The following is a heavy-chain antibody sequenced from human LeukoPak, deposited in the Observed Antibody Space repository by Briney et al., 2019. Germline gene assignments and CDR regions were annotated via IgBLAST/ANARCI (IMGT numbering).Heavy chain of an antibody. D-gene: IGHD3-3*01. CDR1: GFTFDDYA. J-gene: IGHJ4*02. CDR2: ISWNSGSI. V-gene: IGHV3-9*01. CDR3: AKVKGPYYDLLYYFDY. Sequence: GGSLRLSCAASGFTFDDYAMHWVRQAPGKGLEWVPGISWNSGSIGYADSVKGRFTISRDNAKNSLYLQMNSLRAEDTALYYCAKVKGPYYDLLYYFDYWGQGTLVTVSS.